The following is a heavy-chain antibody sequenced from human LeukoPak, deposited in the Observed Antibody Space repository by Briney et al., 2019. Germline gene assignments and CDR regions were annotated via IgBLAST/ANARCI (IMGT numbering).Heavy chain of an antibody. D-gene: IGHD4-17*01. CDR1: GYTFTSYD. CDR2: MNPNSGNT. CDR3: ARSDYGEINDAFDI. V-gene: IGHV1-8*01. Sequence: ASVKVSCKASGYTFTSYDINWVRQATGQGLEWMGWMNPNSGNTGYAQKFQGRVTMTRDTSTSTVYMELSSLRSEDTAVYYCARSDYGEINDAFDIWGQGTMVTVSS. J-gene: IGHJ3*02.